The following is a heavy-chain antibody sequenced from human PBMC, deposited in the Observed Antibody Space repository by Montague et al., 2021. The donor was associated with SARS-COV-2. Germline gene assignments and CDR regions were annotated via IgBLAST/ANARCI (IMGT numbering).Heavy chain of an antibody. D-gene: IGHD5-18*01. CDR1: GFTFDDYA. Sequence: SLRLSCAASGFTFDDYAMHWVRQAPGKGLEWVPGISWNSGSIGYADPVKGRFTISRDNAKNSLYLQVNSLRAEDTALYYCAKDINSYGEYYFDYWGQGTLVTVSS. J-gene: IGHJ4*02. V-gene: IGHV3-9*01. CDR2: ISWNSGSI. CDR3: AKDINSYGEYYFDY.